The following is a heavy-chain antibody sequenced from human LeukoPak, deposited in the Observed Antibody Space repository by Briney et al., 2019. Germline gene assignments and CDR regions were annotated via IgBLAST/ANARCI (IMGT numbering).Heavy chain of an antibody. Sequence: SETLSLTCAVYGGSFSGYYWSWIRQPPGKGLEWIGEINHSGSTNYNPSLKSRVTISVDTSKNQFSLKLSSVTAADTAVYYCARVRGHTNWLDPWGQGTLVTVSS. CDR3: ARVRGHTNWLDP. D-gene: IGHD3-10*01. CDR2: INHSGST. V-gene: IGHV4-34*01. J-gene: IGHJ5*02. CDR1: GGSFSGYY.